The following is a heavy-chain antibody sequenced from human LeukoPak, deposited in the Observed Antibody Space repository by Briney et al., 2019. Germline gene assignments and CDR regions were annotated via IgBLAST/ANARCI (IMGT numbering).Heavy chain of an antibody. CDR1: GFTFDDYT. CDR3: ANGPIDEYYYDSSGYYYPFDY. J-gene: IGHJ4*02. D-gene: IGHD3-22*01. Sequence: GGSLRLSCAASGFTFDDYTMHWVRQAPGKGLEWVAVISYDGSNKYYADSVKGRFTISRDNSKNTLYLQMNSLRAEDTAVYYCANGPIDEYYYDSSGYYYPFDYWGQGTLVTVSS. V-gene: IGHV3-30*18. CDR2: ISYDGSNK.